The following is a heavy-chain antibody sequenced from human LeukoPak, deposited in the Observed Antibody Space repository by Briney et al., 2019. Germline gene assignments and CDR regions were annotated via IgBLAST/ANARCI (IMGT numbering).Heavy chain of an antibody. J-gene: IGHJ5*02. V-gene: IGHV4-59*01. CDR1: GGSISSYY. D-gene: IGHD3-3*01. CDR2: IYYSGST. CDR3: ARVADFPDWFDP. Sequence: SETLSLTCTVSGGSISSYYWTWIRQPPGKGLEWIGYIYYSGSTNYNPSLKSRVTILVDTSKNQFSLKLSSVTAADTAVYYCARVADFPDWFDPWGQGTLVTVSS.